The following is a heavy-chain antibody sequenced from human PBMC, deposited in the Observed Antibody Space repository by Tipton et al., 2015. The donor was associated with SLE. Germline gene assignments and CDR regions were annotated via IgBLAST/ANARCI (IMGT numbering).Heavy chain of an antibody. CDR3: ARDRATGLPLEY. D-gene: IGHD5-12*01. CDR2: ISSSSSYI. CDR1: GFTFSSYS. J-gene: IGHJ4*02. Sequence: SLRLSCAASGFTFSSYSRNWVRQAPGKGLEWVSSISSSSSYIYYADSVKGRFTISRDNATHSLYLQMNSLRAEDTAVYYCARDRATGLPLEYWGQGTLVTVSS. V-gene: IGHV3-21*03.